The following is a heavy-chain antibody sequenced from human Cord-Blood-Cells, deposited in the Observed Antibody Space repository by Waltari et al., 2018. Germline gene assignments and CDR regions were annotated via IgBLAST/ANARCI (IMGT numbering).Heavy chain of an antibody. D-gene: IGHD1-20*01. V-gene: IGHV3-74*01. Sequence: EVQLVESGGGLVQPGGSLRLSCAASGFTFSSYWMHWVRQAPGKGLVGVSRINSDGRSTSYADSVKGRFTISRDNAKNTLYLQMNSLRAEDTAVYYCARVEVTEDLGYWGQGTLVTVSS. CDR2: INSDGRST. CDR3: ARVEVTEDLGY. CDR1: GFTFSSYW. J-gene: IGHJ4*02.